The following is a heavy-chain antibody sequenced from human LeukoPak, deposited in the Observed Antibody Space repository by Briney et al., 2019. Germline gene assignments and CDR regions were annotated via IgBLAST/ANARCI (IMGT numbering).Heavy chain of an antibody. CDR1: EFTLCSYA. Sequence: GSLRLSCAASEFTLCSYAMSLVRQAPGKGLGWVAVIPSDVNHEKRYAESVKGRFTISRDNSKNTLYLQMNSLRAEDTAVYYCAKEMKPWMHFDSWGQGIQVTVSS. CDR3: AKEMKPWMHFDS. CDR2: IPSDVNHEK. J-gene: IGHJ4*02. V-gene: IGHV3-30*18. D-gene: IGHD5-12*01.